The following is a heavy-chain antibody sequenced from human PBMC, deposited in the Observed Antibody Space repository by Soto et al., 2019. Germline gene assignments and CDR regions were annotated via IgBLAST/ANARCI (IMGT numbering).Heavy chain of an antibody. CDR1: GFTFSSYS. CDR2: ISDRGDI. J-gene: IGHJ5*02. Sequence: PGGSLRLSCAASGFTFSSYSMNWVRQSPGKGLEWIGQISDRGDINYNPPLESRVAISTDTSKNQVSLTLTAVNAADTAVYFCARGRHWFGPWGQGTLVTVSS. CDR3: ARGRHWFGP. V-gene: IGHV4-59*08.